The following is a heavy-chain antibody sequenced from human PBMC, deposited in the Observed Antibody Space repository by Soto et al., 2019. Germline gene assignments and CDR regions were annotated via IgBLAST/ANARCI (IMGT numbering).Heavy chain of an antibody. CDR3: ATVFDY. V-gene: IGHV3-74*01. J-gene: IGHJ4*02. CDR2: IDTDGSDT. Sequence: GGSLRLSCAASGLPFSNYWMHWVRPAPGKGLVWVSRIDTDGSDTSYADSVRGRFTISRDNAKNTLYLQMNSLRAEDTAVYYCATVFDYWGQGTLVTVS. CDR1: GLPFSNYW. D-gene: IGHD4-17*01.